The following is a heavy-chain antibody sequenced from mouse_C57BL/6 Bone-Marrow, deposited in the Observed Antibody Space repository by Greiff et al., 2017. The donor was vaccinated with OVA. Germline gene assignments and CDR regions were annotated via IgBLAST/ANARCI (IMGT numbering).Heavy chain of an antibody. V-gene: IGHV1-54*01. D-gene: IGHD1-1*01. CDR1: GYAFTNYL. Sequence: QVQLKESGAELVRPGTSVKVSCKASGYAFTNYLIEWVKQRPGQGLEWIGVINPGSGGTNYNEKFKGKATLTADKSSSTAYMQLSSLTSEDSAVYFCARRMFTTVVEDYFDYWGQGTTLTVSS. J-gene: IGHJ2*01. CDR2: INPGSGGT. CDR3: ARRMFTTVVEDYFDY.